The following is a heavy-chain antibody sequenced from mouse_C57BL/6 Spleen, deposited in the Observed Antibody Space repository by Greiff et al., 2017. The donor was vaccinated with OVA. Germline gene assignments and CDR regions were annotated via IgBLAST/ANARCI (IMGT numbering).Heavy chain of an antibody. CDR1: GYTFTSYW. Sequence: QVQLQQPGAELVRPGSSVKLSCKASGYTFTSYWMHWVKQRPIQGLEWIGNIDPSDSETHYNQKFKDKATLTVDKSSSTAYMQLSSLTSEDSAVYYCARGRIYYDYDVEGPWFAYWGQGTLVTVSA. D-gene: IGHD2-4*01. J-gene: IGHJ3*01. CDR2: IDPSDSET. V-gene: IGHV1-52*01. CDR3: ARGRIYYDYDVEGPWFAY.